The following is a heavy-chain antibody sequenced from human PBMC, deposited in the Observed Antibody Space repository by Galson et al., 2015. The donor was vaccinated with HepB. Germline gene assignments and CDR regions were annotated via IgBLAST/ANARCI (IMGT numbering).Heavy chain of an antibody. CDR2: IIPILGIA. D-gene: IGHD5-18*01. CDR1: GGTFSSYT. CDR3: ARDHSGYSGGRAWFDP. V-gene: IGHV1-69*04. Sequence: SVKVSCKASGGTFSSYTISWVRQAPGQGLEWMGRIIPILGIANYAQKFQGRVTITADKSTSTAYMELSSLRSEDTAVYYCARDHSGYSGGRAWFDPWGQGTLVTVSS. J-gene: IGHJ5*02.